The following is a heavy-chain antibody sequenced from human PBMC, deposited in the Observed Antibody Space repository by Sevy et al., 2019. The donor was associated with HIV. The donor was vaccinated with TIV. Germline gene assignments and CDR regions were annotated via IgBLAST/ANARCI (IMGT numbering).Heavy chain of an antibody. CDR1: GFSFNYYG. Sequence: GGSLRLSCGASGFSFNYYGLHWVRQAPGKGLEWVVVISSDGSHTYYGDSVKGRFTLSRDNSKNMLFLQMNSLRAEDTAVAYCAKDGVVRGVIHYYGMDVWGQGTTVTVSS. CDR3: AKDGVVRGVIHYYGMDV. D-gene: IGHD3-10*01. J-gene: IGHJ6*02. V-gene: IGHV3-30*18. CDR2: ISSDGSHT.